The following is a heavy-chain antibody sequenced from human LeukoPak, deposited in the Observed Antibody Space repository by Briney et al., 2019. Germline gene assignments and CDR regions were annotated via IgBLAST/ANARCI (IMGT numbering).Heavy chain of an antibody. CDR2: IIPIFGTA. J-gene: IGHJ4*02. V-gene: IGHV1-69*13. D-gene: IGHD4-23*01. Sequence: SVKVSCKVSGYTLTELSMHWVRQAPGQGLEWMGGIIPIFGTANYAQKFQGRVTITADESTSTAYMELRSLRSDDTAVYYCARDNGGEDYWGQGTLVTVSS. CDR1: GYTLTELS. CDR3: ARDNGGEDY.